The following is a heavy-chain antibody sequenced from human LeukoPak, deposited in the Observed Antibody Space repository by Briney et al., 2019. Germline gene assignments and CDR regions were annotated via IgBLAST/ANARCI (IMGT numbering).Heavy chain of an antibody. CDR2: IYPGDSDT. Sequence: GVSLKISCKGSGYSFTSYWIGWVRQMPGKGLEWMGMIYPGDSDTRYSPSFQGQVTISADKSISTAYLQWSSLKASDTAMYYCARVRLDCSNTSCDYYFDYWGQGTVVTVSS. CDR3: ARVRLDCSNTSCDYYFDY. V-gene: IGHV5-51*01. D-gene: IGHD2-2*01. J-gene: IGHJ4*02. CDR1: GYSFTSYW.